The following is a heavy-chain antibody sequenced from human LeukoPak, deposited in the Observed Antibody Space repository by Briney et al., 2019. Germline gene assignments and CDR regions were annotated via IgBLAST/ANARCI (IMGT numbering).Heavy chain of an antibody. CDR3: TSDLGCSSTSCQSPY. V-gene: IGHV3-73*01. D-gene: IGHD2-2*01. J-gene: IGHJ4*02. Sequence: PGGSLRLSCAASGFTFSGSAMHWVRQASGKGLEWVGRIRSKANSYATAYAASVKGRFTISRDDSKNTAYLQMNSLKTEDAAVYYCTSDLGCSSTSCQSPYWGQGTLVTVSS. CDR1: GFTFSGSA. CDR2: IRSKANSYAT.